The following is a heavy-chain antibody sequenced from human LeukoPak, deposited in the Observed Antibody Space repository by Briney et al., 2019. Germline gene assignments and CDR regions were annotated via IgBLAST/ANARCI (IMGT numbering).Heavy chain of an antibody. Sequence: GGSLRLSCAASGFSFSSNGMHWVRQAPGKGLEWVAFIRYDGSNKYYADSVKGRFTISRDNAKNSLYLQMNSLRAEDTAVYYCAREDSTLDYWGQGTLVTVSS. CDR2: IRYDGSNK. D-gene: IGHD6-13*01. CDR3: AREDSTLDY. V-gene: IGHV3-30*02. CDR1: GFSFSSNG. J-gene: IGHJ4*02.